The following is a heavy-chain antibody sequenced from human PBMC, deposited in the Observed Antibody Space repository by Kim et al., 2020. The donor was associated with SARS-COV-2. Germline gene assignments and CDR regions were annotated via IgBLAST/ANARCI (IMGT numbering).Heavy chain of an antibody. J-gene: IGHJ3*02. CDR3: ARVGESLDAFDI. Sequence: SVKVSCKASGGTFSSYAISWVRQAPGQGLEWMGGIIPIFGTANYAQKFQGRVTITADESTSTAYMELSSLRSEDTAVYYCARVGESLDAFDIWGQGTMVTVSS. D-gene: IGHD3-10*01. CDR1: GGTFSSYA. CDR2: IIPIFGTA. V-gene: IGHV1-69*13.